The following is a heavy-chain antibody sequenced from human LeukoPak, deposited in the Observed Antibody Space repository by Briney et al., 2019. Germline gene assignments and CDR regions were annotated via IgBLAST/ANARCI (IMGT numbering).Heavy chain of an antibody. CDR2: VSGSSGST. CDR1: GFTFSSYA. V-gene: IGHV3-23*01. J-gene: IGHJ4*02. D-gene: IGHD5-18*01. CDR3: AKLARYSYVGVYYFDY. Sequence: GGSLRLSCAASGFTFSSYAMSWVRQAPGKGLEWVSGVSGSSGSTYYADSVRGRFTISRDNSKSTLFLQMNSLRAEDTAVYYCAKLARYSYVGVYYFDYWGQGTLVTVSS.